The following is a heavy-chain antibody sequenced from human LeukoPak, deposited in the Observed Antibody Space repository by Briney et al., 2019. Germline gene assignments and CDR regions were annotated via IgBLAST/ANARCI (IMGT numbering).Heavy chain of an antibody. CDR2: ISYTGST. V-gene: IGHV4-59*04. CDR3: ARYSSGHFDY. CDR1: GFTFSSYAMH. Sequence: PGGSLRLSCAASGFTFSSYAMHWVRQAPGKGLEWIGYISYTGSTYYNPSLKSRVTISVDTSKNQFSLRLSSVTAADTAVYYCARYSSGHFDYWGQGTLVTVSS. D-gene: IGHD6-19*01. J-gene: IGHJ4*02.